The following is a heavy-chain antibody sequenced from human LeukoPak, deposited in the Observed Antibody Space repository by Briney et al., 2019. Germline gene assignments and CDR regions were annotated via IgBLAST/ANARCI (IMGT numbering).Heavy chain of an antibody. CDR2: IYYDGSKK. V-gene: IGHV3-30-3*01. J-gene: IGHJ4*02. CDR1: GFTFSDYA. Sequence: PGGSLRLSCVASGFTFSDYAMHRVRQAPGKGLEWVAVIYYDGSKKYYADSVEGRFTISRDNSKNTLYLHMKSLRVEDTAVYYCARGPDGYNSHFDYWGQGTLVTVSS. D-gene: IGHD5-24*01. CDR3: ARGPDGYNSHFDY.